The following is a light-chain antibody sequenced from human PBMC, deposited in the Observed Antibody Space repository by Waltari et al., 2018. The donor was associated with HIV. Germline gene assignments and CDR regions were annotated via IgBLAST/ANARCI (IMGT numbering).Light chain of an antibody. CDR1: QGVSGY. Sequence: AIRMTQSPSSFSASTGDSVTITCRASQGVSGYLAWYQQKPGRAPKLLIYAASTLQSGVPSRFSGSGSGTDFSLSISSLQSEDVATYYCQQYYSYPLSFGGGTKVEIK. J-gene: IGKJ4*01. CDR3: QQYYSYPLS. CDR2: AAS. V-gene: IGKV1-8*01.